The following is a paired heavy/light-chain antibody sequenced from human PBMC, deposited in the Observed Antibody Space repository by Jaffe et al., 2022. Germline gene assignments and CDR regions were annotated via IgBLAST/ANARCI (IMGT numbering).Light chain of an antibody. CDR1: QSVSSSY. Sequence: EIVLTQSPGTLSLSPGERATLSCRASQSVSSSYLAWYQQKPGQAPRLLIYGASSRATGIPDRFSGSGSGTDFTLTISRLEPEDFAVYYCQQYGSSPPNTFGQGTKLEIK. J-gene: IGKJ2*01. CDR2: GAS. CDR3: QQYGSSPPNT. V-gene: IGKV3-20*01.
Heavy chain of an antibody. D-gene: IGHD3-3*01. CDR3: ARVQGYDFWSGYYSAEAEYFQH. Sequence: EVQLVESGGGLVQPGGSLRLSCAASGFTFSSYSMNWVRQAPGKGLEWVSYISSSSSTIYYADSVKGRFTISRDNAKNSLYLQMNSLRAEDTAVYYCARVQGYDFWSGYYSAEAEYFQHWGQGTLVTVSS. CDR2: ISSSSSTI. J-gene: IGHJ1*01. V-gene: IGHV3-48*01. CDR1: GFTFSSYS.